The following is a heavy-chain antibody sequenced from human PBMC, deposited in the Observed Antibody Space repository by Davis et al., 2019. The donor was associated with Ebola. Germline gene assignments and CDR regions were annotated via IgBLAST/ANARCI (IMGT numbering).Heavy chain of an antibody. CDR3: AREGGYSSGWPYFDN. J-gene: IGHJ4*02. Sequence: VSCKASGGTFSSYAISWVRQAPGQGLEWMGGIIPILGPGNYGQKFQGRVTITADKSTSTAYMELSSLRYEDTAVYYCAREGGYSSGWPYFDNWGQGTLVTVSS. D-gene: IGHD6-19*01. V-gene: IGHV1-69*06. CDR2: IIPILGPG. CDR1: GGTFSSYA.